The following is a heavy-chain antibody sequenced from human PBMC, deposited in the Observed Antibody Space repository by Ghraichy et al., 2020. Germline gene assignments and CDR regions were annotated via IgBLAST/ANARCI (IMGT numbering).Heavy chain of an antibody. Sequence: GGSLRLSCAASGFTFSSCSLNWVRQAPGKGLEWVSSISSSSSYIYYADSVKGRFTISRDNAKNSLYLQMNSLRAEDTAVYYCAREPHTAMVNDYWGQGTLVTVSS. CDR2: ISSSSSYI. CDR1: GFTFSSCS. CDR3: AREPHTAMVNDY. V-gene: IGHV3-21*01. J-gene: IGHJ4*02. D-gene: IGHD5-18*01.